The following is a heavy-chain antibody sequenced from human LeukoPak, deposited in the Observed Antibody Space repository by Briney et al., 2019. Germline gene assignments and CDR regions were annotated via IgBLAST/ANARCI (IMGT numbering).Heavy chain of an antibody. J-gene: IGHJ4*02. V-gene: IGHV3-23*01. CDR3: AKKSPIFGVVIPLFDY. D-gene: IGHD3-3*01. CDR2: ISGSGGST. Sequence: QSGGSLRLSCAASGFTFSSYAMSWVRQAPGKGLEWVSAISGSGGSTYYADSVKGRFTISRDNSKNTLYLQVNGLRAEDTAVYHCAKKSPIFGVVIPLFDYWGQGTLVSVSS. CDR1: GFTFSSYA.